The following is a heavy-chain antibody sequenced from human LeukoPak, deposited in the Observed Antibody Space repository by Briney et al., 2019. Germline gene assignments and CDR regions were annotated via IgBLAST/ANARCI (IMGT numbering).Heavy chain of an antibody. J-gene: IGHJ4*02. CDR1: GFTFSSYA. CDR3: ARLPAYCSSTSCYYDY. D-gene: IGHD2-2*01. V-gene: IGHV3-23*01. CDR2: ISGSGGST. Sequence: PGRSLRLSCAASGFTFSSYAMSWVRQAPGKGLEWVSAISGSGGSTYYADSVKGRFTISRDNAKNSLFLQMNSLRAEDTAVYYCARLPAYCSSTSCYYDYWGQGTLVTVSS.